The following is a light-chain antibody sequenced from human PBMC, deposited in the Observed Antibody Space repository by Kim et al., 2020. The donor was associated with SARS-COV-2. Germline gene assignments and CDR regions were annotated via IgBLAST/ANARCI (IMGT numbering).Light chain of an antibody. CDR3: QQSYGTPYT. V-gene: IGKV1-39*01. J-gene: IGKJ2*01. CDR2: AAS. CDR1: QGINSY. Sequence: DIQMTQSPSSLSASLGDRVTITCRASQGINSYLNWYQQRPGKAPKLLIYAASNLQSGVPSRFSGSGSGTDFTLTISTLQPEDFATYYCQQSYGTPYTFGQGTKLEI.